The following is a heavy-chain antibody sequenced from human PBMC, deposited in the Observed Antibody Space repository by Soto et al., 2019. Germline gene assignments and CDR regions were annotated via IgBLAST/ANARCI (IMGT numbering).Heavy chain of an antibody. V-gene: IGHV4-61*01. CDR2: IYYIGST. J-gene: IGHJ6*02. CDR3: ARYKSNYYYGMDV. CDR1: GGSVSSGTYY. D-gene: IGHD1-20*01. Sequence: PSETLSLTCTVSGGSVSSGTYYWSWIRQPPGKGLEWIGYIYYIGSTNYNPSLKSRVTISVDTSKNQFSLKLSSVTAADTAVYYCARYKSNYYYGMDVWGQGTTVTVSS.